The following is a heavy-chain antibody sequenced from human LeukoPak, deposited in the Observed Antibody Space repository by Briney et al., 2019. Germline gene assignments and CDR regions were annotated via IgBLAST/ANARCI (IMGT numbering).Heavy chain of an antibody. J-gene: IGHJ4*02. D-gene: IGHD2-15*01. V-gene: IGHV1-2*04. CDR3: ARSRHTRYCSGGSCYEVDY. CDR1: GYTFTGYY. CDR2: INPNSGGT. Sequence: ASVTVSCKASGYTFTGYYMHWVRQAPGQGLEWMGWINPNSGGTNYAQRFQGWVTMTRDTSISTAYMELSRLRSDDTAVYYCARSRHTRYCSGGSCYEVDYWGQGTLVTVSS.